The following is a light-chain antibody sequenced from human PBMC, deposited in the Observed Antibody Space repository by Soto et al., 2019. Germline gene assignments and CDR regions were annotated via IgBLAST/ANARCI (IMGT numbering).Light chain of an antibody. V-gene: IGKV2-28*01. CDR3: LQARRTPRT. CDR1: QSLLHSNGYNY. CDR2: LGS. Sequence: DIVMTPFPLSLPATPGEPASISCRSSQSLLHSNGYNYLDWYLQKPGQSPQLLLFLGSNRASGGPDRFSGSGAGTDFTLKGSRVEAEDVGVYFCLQARRTPRTFGQGTKLEI. J-gene: IGKJ2*01.